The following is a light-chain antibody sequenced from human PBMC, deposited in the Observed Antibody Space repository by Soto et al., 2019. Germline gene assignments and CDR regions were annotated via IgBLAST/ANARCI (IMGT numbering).Light chain of an antibody. CDR2: GAS. CDR3: QQYGSSPRVYT. Sequence: EIVLTQSPGTQSLSPGERATLSCRASQSVSSSYLAWYQQKPGQAPRLLIHGASGRATGIPDRFSGSGSGTDFTLTISRLEPEDFAVYYCQQYGSSPRVYTFGQGTKLEIK. J-gene: IGKJ2*01. CDR1: QSVSSSY. V-gene: IGKV3-20*01.